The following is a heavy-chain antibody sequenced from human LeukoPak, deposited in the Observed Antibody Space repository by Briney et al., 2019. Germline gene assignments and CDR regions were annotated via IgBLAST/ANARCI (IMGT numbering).Heavy chain of an antibody. J-gene: IGHJ6*03. Sequence: PSETLSLTCAVYGGSFSGYYWSWIRQPPGKGLEWIGEINHSGSTNYNPSLKSRVTISVDTSKNQFSLKLSSVTAADTAVYYCARGGSYYGSGGYSTLNYYYYYMDVWGKGTTVTVSS. D-gene: IGHD3-10*01. CDR2: INHSGST. CDR3: ARGGSYYGSGGYSTLNYYYYYMDV. V-gene: IGHV4-34*01. CDR1: GGSFSGYY.